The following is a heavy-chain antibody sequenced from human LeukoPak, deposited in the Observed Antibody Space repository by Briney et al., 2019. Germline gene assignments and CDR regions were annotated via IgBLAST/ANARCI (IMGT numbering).Heavy chain of an antibody. CDR1: GFTFSSYG. J-gene: IGHJ4*02. D-gene: IGHD3-22*01. CDR3: APSGYYDISGYYREGFDY. CDR2: IRYDGSNK. Sequence: GGSLRLSCAASGFTFSSYGMHWVRQAPGKGLEWVAFIRYDGSNKYYADSVKGRFTISRDNSKNTLYLQMNSLRAQDTAVYYCAPSGYYDISGYYREGFDYWGQGTLVTVSS. V-gene: IGHV3-30*02.